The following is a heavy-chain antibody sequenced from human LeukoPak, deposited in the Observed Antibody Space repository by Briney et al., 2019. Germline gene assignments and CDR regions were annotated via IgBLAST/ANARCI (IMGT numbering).Heavy chain of an antibody. CDR1: GFTFSSYA. CDR2: IIPIFGTA. V-gene: IGHV1-69*01. CDR3: ARDAGWYYDILTGQKKDDAFDI. Sequence: GGSLRLSCAASGFTFSSYAISWVRQAPGQGLEWMGGIIPIFGTANYAQKFQGRVTITADESTSTAYMELSSLRSEDTAVYYCARDAGWYYDILTGQKKDDAFDIWGQGTMVTVSS. D-gene: IGHD3-9*01. J-gene: IGHJ3*02.